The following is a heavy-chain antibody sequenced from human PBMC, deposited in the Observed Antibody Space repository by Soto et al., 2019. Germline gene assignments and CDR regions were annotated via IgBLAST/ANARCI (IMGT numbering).Heavy chain of an antibody. V-gene: IGHV3-66*01. D-gene: IGHD2-15*01. CDR3: ARVDVHCSGGRFYGVPMDV. CDR2: IQSGAST. Sequence: DVQLVESGGGLVQPGGSLTLSCAGSGFTVTSKYMSWVRQAPGKGLVWVSLIQSGASTFYADSAKVRFRIARDNSKNTVYFQMSGLRAEGTAVYYWARVDVHCSGGRFYGVPMDVWGKGTGVTVSS. CDR1: GFTVTSKY. J-gene: IGHJ6*03.